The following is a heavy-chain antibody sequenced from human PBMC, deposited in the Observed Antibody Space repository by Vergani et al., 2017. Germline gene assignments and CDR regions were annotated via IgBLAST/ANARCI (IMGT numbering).Heavy chain of an antibody. CDR3: ARHLYDILTGYYNWFDP. J-gene: IGHJ5*02. CDR1: GYSFTSYW. V-gene: IGHV5-10-1*01. D-gene: IGHD3-9*01. Sequence: EVQLVQSGAEVKTPGESLKISCKGSGYSFTSYWIGWVRQMPGKGLEWMGRIDPSDSYTNYSPSFQGHVTISADKSISTAYLQWSSLKASDTAMYYCARHLYDILTGYYNWFDPWGQGTLVTVSS. CDR2: IDPSDSYT.